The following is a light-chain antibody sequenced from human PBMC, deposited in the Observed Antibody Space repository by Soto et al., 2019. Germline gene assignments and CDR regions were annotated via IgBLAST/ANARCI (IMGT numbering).Light chain of an antibody. V-gene: IGKV3-20*01. CDR1: QSISSSY. Sequence: EIVLTQSPGTLSLSPGERATLSCRASQSISSSYLAWYQQKPGQAPRLLVYGASSRATGIPDRFSGSGSGTDFTVTISRLAPEAFVVYYCQQSGNAPVTFGQATKVYIK. CDR2: GAS. J-gene: IGKJ3*01. CDR3: QQSGNAPVT.